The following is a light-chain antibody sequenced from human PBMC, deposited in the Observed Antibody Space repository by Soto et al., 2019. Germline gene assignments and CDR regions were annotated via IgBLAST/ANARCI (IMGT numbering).Light chain of an antibody. CDR1: QSVYSN. CDR3: QQYNQWPLT. J-gene: IGKJ4*01. CDR2: GAS. Sequence: EIVMTQSPATLSVSPGERATLSCRASQSVYSNLDWYQQTPGQAPRLLIYGASTRATGIPARFSGSGSGTEFTLTISSLQPEDFAVYHCQQYNQWPLTFGGGTKVEIK. V-gene: IGKV3-15*01.